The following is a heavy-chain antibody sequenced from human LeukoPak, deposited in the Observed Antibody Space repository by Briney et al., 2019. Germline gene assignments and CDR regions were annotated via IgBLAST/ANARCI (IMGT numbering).Heavy chain of an antibody. J-gene: IGHJ6*02. CDR1: GFTFSSYW. D-gene: IGHD1-14*01. CDR3: ARTDPGTDYYYGMDV. CDR2: IKQDGSEK. V-gene: IGHV3-7*05. Sequence: PGGSLRLSCAASGFTFSSYWMSWVRQAPGKGLEWVANIKQDGSEKYYVDSVKGRFTISRDNAKNSLYLQMNSLRAEDTAVYYCARTDPGTDYYYGMDVWGHGTTVTVSS.